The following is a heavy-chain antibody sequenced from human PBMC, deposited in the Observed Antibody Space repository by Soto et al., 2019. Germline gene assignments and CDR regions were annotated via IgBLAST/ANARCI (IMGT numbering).Heavy chain of an antibody. V-gene: IGHV3-23*01. Sequence: GGALRLSCAASGFIFSSYAMSWVRQAPGKGLEWVSAISGSGGSTYYADSVKGRFTISRDNSRNTLYLQMNSLRAEDTAVYYCAKQNGYGGNSELEYWGQGTLVTVSS. D-gene: IGHD2-21*02. J-gene: IGHJ4*02. CDR1: GFIFSSYA. CDR3: AKQNGYGGNSELEY. CDR2: ISGSGGST.